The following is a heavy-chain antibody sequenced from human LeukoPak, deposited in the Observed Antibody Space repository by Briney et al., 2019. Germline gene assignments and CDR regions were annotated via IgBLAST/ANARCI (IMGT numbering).Heavy chain of an antibody. CDR3: ARDPPRCSSTSCYTGFDY. J-gene: IGHJ4*02. CDR2: IKQEGSEK. V-gene: IGHV3-7*01. Sequence: AGGSLRLSCAASGFTFSSYWMSWVRQAPGKGLEWVANIKQEGSEKYYVDSVKGRFTISRDNAKNSLYLQMNSLRAEDTAVYYCARDPPRCSSTSCYTGFDYWGQGTLVTVSS. CDR1: GFTFSSYW. D-gene: IGHD2-2*02.